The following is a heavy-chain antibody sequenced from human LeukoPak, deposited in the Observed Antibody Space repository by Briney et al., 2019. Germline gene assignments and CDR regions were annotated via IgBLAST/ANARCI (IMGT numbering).Heavy chain of an antibody. CDR1: GFTFSSYG. Sequence: GGSLRLSCAASGFTFSSYGMHWVRQAPGKGLEWVAVISYDGSNKYYADSVKGRFTISRDNSKNTLYLQMNSLRAEDTAVYYCAKGATFYYYGSGDDNDYWGQGTLVTVSS. CDR3: AKGATFYYYGSGDDNDY. CDR2: ISYDGSNK. D-gene: IGHD3-10*01. J-gene: IGHJ4*02. V-gene: IGHV3-30*18.